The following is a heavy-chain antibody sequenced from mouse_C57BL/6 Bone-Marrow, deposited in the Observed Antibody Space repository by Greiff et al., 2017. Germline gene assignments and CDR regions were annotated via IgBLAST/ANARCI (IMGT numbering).Heavy chain of an antibody. Sequence: QVQLKQSGAELVKPGASVKLSCKASGYTFTSYWMQWVKQRPGQGLEWIGEIDPSDSYTNYNQKFEGKATLTVDTSSSTAYMQLSSLTSEDSAVYYCARGDYYGSSYLDYWGQGTTLTVSS. D-gene: IGHD1-1*01. CDR2: IDPSDSYT. CDR1: GYTFTSYW. J-gene: IGHJ2*01. CDR3: ARGDYYGSSYLDY. V-gene: IGHV1-50*01.